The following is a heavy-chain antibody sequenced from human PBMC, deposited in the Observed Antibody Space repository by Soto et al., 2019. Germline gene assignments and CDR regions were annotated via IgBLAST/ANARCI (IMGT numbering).Heavy chain of an antibody. CDR3: ARDSASSSGWPDYFDY. Sequence: PSETLSLTCTVSGGSISSSSYYWGWIRQPPGKGLEWIGYIYYSGSTNYNPSLKSRVTISVDTSKNQFSLKLSSVTAADTAVYYCARDSASSSGWPDYFDYWGQGTLVTVSS. V-gene: IGHV4-61*01. CDR2: IYYSGST. D-gene: IGHD6-19*01. J-gene: IGHJ4*02. CDR1: GGSISSSSYY.